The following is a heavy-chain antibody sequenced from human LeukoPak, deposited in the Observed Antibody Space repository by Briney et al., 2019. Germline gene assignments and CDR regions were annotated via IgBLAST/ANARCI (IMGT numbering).Heavy chain of an antibody. CDR1: GGSISSYY. J-gene: IGHJ5*02. CDR2: IYTSGST. Sequence: PSETLSLACTVSGGSISSYYWSWIRQPAGKGLEWIGRIYTSGSTNYNPSLKSRVAMSVDTSKNQFSLKLSSVTAADTAVYYCARYISDSYDSLDWFDPWGQGTLVTVSS. V-gene: IGHV4-4*07. D-gene: IGHD3-22*01. CDR3: ARYISDSYDSLDWFDP.